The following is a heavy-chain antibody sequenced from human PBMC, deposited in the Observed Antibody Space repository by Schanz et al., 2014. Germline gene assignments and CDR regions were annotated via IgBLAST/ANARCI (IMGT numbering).Heavy chain of an antibody. CDR3: AREDCSVTSCCLRY. J-gene: IGHJ4*02. Sequence: QVQLAESGGGVVQPGRSLRLSCAASGFTFSKYGVHWVRQAPGKGLEWVAVIRYDGRNKNLVESVKGRFTISRDNSNNTVYLQMNALRAEDTAVYYCAREDCSVTSCCLRYWGQGTLVTVSS. CDR1: GFTFSKYG. CDR2: IRYDGRNK. D-gene: IGHD4-17*01. V-gene: IGHV3-33*01.